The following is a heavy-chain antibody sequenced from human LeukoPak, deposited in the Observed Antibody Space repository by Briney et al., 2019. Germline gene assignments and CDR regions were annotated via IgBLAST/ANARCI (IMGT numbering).Heavy chain of an antibody. J-gene: IGHJ6*03. V-gene: IGHV3-15*01. CDR1: GFTFSNAG. CDR2: IKTKSEGGTT. D-gene: IGHD3-10*01. Sequence: GGSLRLSCTASGFTFSNAGMNWVRQAPGKGLEWVGRIKTKSEGGTTNYAAPAKGRFTISRDDSKNALFLQMDSLKSDDTAMYYCTTEFKELGSFFYFYYMDVWGTGTTVTISS. CDR3: TTEFKELGSFFYFYYMDV.